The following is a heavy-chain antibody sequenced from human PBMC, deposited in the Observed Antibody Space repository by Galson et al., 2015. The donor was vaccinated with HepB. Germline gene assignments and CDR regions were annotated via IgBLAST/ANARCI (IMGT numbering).Heavy chain of an antibody. V-gene: IGHV3-30*18. CDR1: GFTFSSYG. CDR2: ISYDGSNK. J-gene: IGHJ5*02. CDR3: AKDGGRGDCRRSSVSAPPPPFDP. D-gene: IGHD2-2*01. Sequence: SLRLSCAASGFTFSSYGMHWVRQAPGKGLEWVAVISYDGSNKYYADSVKGRFTISRDNSKNTLYLQMNSLRAEDTAVYYCAKDGGRGDCRRSSVSAPPPPFDPWGQGTLVTVSS.